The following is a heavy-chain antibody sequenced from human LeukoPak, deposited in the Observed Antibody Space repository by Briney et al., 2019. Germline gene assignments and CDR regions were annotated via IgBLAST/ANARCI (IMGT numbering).Heavy chain of an antibody. J-gene: IGHJ4*02. CDR1: GYTFTGYY. V-gene: IGHV1-18*04. Sequence: ASVKVSCKTSGYTFTGYYIQWVRQAPGQGLEWMGWISAYNGNTNYAQKLQDRVTMTTDTSTSTAYMELRSLRSDDTAVYYCARDTDLFDYWGQGTLVTVSS. CDR3: ARDTDLFDY. CDR2: ISAYNGNT.